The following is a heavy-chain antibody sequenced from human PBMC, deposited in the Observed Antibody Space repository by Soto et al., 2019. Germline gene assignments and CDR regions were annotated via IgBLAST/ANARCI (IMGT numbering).Heavy chain of an antibody. CDR2: IYHSGST. J-gene: IGHJ4*02. CDR3: ARLWIQLWPPIDY. Sequence: PSETLSLTCAVSGGPISSSNWWSWVRQPPGKGLEWIGEIYHSGSTNYNPSLKSRVTISVDKSKNQFSLKLSSVTAADTAVYYCARLWIQLWPPIDYWGQGTLVTVSS. D-gene: IGHD5-18*01. CDR1: GGPISSSNW. V-gene: IGHV4-4*02.